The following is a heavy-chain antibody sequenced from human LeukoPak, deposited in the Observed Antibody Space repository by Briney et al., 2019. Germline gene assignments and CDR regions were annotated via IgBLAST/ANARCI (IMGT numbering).Heavy chain of an antibody. Sequence: PGGSLRLSCVASGYIFNNYAVSWFRQAPGKGLEWVSAISGSGSTYYADSVKGRFTISRDNSKNTGYLQMNSLRAEDTAVYYCVKGGQDCSPTTCYYDWGQGTLVTVSS. CDR2: ISGSGST. V-gene: IGHV3-23*01. D-gene: IGHD2-2*01. CDR3: VKGGQDCSPTTCYYD. CDR1: GYIFNNYA. J-gene: IGHJ4*02.